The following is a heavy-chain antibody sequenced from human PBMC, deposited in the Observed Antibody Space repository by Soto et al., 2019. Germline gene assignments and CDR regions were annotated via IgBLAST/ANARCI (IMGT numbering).Heavy chain of an antibody. Sequence: QVQLVQSGAEVKKPGASVKVSCKASGYTFTTYSVHWVRQAPGQRLEWMEWINAGNGNTKYSQKFQDRVTITRDTSASTAYMELSSLRSEDTTVYYCARGQGTYADYLCQGTLVSVSS. J-gene: IGHJ4*02. CDR1: GYTFTTYS. D-gene: IGHD3-10*01. CDR2: INAGNGNT. V-gene: IGHV1-3*01. CDR3: ARGQGTYADY.